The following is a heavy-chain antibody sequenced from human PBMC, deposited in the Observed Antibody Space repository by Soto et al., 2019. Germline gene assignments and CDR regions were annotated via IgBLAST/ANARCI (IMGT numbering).Heavy chain of an antibody. CDR3: ARELGRSRYFDY. CDR2: ISYDGSNK. V-gene: IGHV3-30-3*01. J-gene: IGHJ4*02. D-gene: IGHD7-27*01. CDR1: GFTFSSYA. Sequence: GGSLRLSCAASGFTFSSYAMHWVRQAPGKGLEWVAVISYDGSNKYYADSVKGRFTISRDNSKNTLYLQMNSLRSDDTAVYYCARELGRSRYFDYWGQGTLVTVSS.